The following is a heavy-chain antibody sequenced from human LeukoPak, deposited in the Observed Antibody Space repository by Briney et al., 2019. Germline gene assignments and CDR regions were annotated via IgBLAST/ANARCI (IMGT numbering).Heavy chain of an antibody. J-gene: IGHJ4*02. CDR2: ITFNSETI. CDR3: ARDFIASGADY. Sequence: PGGSLRLSCVTSGFTFRSYSMNWVRQAPGKGLEWLSYITFNSETIYYADSVKGRFTISRDNAINSLYLQMNSLRAEDTAVYYCARDFIASGADYWGQGTLVTVSS. D-gene: IGHD3-10*01. CDR1: GFTFRSYS. V-gene: IGHV3-48*04.